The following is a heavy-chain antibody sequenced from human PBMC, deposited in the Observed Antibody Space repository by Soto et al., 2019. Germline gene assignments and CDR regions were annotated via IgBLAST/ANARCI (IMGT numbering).Heavy chain of an antibody. D-gene: IGHD2-15*01. CDR2: ISTYNLNT. CDR1: GYTFTHYG. J-gene: IGHJ6*02. Sequence: QVQLVQSGAEVKKPGASVKVSCKASGYTFTHYGISWVRQAPGQGLEWMGWISTYNLNTNYAQKLQGRVTMTTDTSATTAYMELRSLRSDDTAVYYCERDRYCSGGSCFNYAMDVWGQGTTVTVSS. CDR3: ERDRYCSGGSCFNYAMDV. V-gene: IGHV1-18*01.